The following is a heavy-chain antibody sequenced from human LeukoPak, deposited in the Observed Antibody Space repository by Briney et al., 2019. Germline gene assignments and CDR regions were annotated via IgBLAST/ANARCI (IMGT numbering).Heavy chain of an antibody. V-gene: IGHV3-74*01. CDR3: VRGLSGYASSLGY. CDR2: INSDESST. CDR1: GFTFSSNW. J-gene: IGHJ4*02. D-gene: IGHD2-2*01. Sequence: GGSLRLSCAASGFTFSSNWMHWVRQAPGKGLVWVSRINSDESSTNYADSVKGRFTISRDNAKNTVYLQMNSLRVEDTAVYCCVRGLSGYASSLGYWGQGTLVTVSS.